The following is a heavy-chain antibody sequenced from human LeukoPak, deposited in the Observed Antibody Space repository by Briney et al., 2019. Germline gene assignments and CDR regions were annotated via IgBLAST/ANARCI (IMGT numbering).Heavy chain of an antibody. CDR2: ISSSGSTI. CDR1: GFTFSSYE. J-gene: IGHJ6*03. D-gene: IGHD3-10*01. Sequence: GGSLRLSCAASGFTFSSYEMNWVRQAPGKGLEWVSYISSSGSTIYYADSVKGRFTISRDNAKNSLYLQMNSLRAEDTAVYYCAKLWGDGSDYYYYYYMDVWGKGTTVTISS. CDR3: AKLWGDGSDYYYYYYMDV. V-gene: IGHV3-48*03.